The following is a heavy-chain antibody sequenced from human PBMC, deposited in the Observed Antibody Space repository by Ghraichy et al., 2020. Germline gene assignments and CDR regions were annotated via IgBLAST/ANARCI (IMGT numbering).Heavy chain of an antibody. J-gene: IGHJ3*02. CDR3: ARDYPVTAAFDI. V-gene: IGHV3-30-3*01. CDR2: ISYDGSNK. D-gene: IGHD5-18*01. Sequence: GGSLRLSCAASGFTFSSYAMHWVRQAPGKGLEWVAVISYDGSNKYYADSVKGRFTISRDNSKNTLYLQMNSLRAEDTAVYYCARDYPVTAAFDIWGQGTMVTVSS. CDR1: GFTFSSYA.